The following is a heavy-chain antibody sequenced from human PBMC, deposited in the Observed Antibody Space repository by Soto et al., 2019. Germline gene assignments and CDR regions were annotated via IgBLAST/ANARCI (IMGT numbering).Heavy chain of an antibody. CDR1: GFTFSSYA. J-gene: IGHJ3*02. D-gene: IGHD3-9*01. CDR2: ISYDGSNK. V-gene: IGHV3-30-3*01. CDR3: ARQYDILTGYYTSDAFDI. Sequence: QVQLVESGGGVVQPGRSLRLSCAASGFTFSSYAMHWVRQAPGKGLEWVAVISYDGSNKYYADSVKGRFTISRDNSKNTLDLQMNCLRAEDTAVYYCARQYDILTGYYTSDAFDIWGQGTMVTVSS.